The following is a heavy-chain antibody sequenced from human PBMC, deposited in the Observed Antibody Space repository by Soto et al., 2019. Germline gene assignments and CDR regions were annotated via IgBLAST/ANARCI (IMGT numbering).Heavy chain of an antibody. V-gene: IGHV4-59*01. CDR2: IYYSGST. D-gene: IGHD3-22*01. J-gene: IGHJ6*02. CDR1: GGSISSYY. Sequence: SETLSLTCTVSGGSISSYYWSWIRQPPGKGLEWIGYIYYSGSTNYNPSLKSRVTISVDTSKNQFSLKLSSVTAADTAVYYCARAHDYYDSSGPGAWDYYYGMDVWGQGTTVTVSS. CDR3: ARAHDYYDSSGPGAWDYYYGMDV.